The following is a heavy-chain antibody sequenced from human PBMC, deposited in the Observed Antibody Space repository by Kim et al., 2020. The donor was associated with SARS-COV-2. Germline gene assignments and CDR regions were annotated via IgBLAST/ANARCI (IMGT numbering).Heavy chain of an antibody. J-gene: IGHJ1*01. V-gene: IGHV1-18*04. CDR3: ARAGHCSDGICYSGGGFEY. D-gene: IGHD2-15*01. Sequence: ASVKVSCRASGYIFRNYGISWVRQAPGQGLEWMGWITAYNGNTKHAQRFQDRVTMTTDTSTSTAYMELTGLTSDDTAVYFCARAGHCSDGICYSGGGFEYWGQGSLVTVSS. CDR1: GYIFRNYG. CDR2: ITAYNGNT.